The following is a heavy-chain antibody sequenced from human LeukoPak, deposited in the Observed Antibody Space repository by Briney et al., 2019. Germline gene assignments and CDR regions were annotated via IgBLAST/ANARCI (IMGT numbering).Heavy chain of an antibody. CDR3: ASRMTTVTTYAFDI. D-gene: IGHD4-17*01. J-gene: IGHJ3*02. Sequence: SETLSLTCTVSGGSISGYYWSWIGQPPGKGLEWIGYIYYSGSTNYNPSLKSRVTISVDTSKNQFSLKLSSVTAADTAVYYCASRMTTVTTYAFDIWGQGTMVTVSS. V-gene: IGHV4-59*08. CDR1: GGSISGYY. CDR2: IYYSGST.